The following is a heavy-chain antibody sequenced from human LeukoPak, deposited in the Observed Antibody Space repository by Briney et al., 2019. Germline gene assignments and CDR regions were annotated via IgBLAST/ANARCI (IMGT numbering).Heavy chain of an antibody. V-gene: IGHV1-69*05. Sequence: SVKVSCKASGGTFSSYAISWVRQAPGQGLEWMGGIIPIFGTANYAQKFQGRVTITTDEFTSTAYMELSSLRSEDTAVYYCARITGTTDYFDYWGQGTLVTVSS. CDR1: GGTFSSYA. CDR2: IIPIFGTA. J-gene: IGHJ4*02. CDR3: ARITGTTDYFDY. D-gene: IGHD1-7*01.